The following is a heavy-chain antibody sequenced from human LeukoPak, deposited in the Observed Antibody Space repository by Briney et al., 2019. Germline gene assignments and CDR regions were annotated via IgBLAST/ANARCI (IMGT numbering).Heavy chain of an antibody. CDR2: FDPEDGET. CDR3: ATTYSLGIVGANYYYYGMDV. J-gene: IGHJ6*02. Sequence: ASVKVSCKVSGYTLTELSMHWVRQAPGKGLEWMGGFDPEDGETIYAQKFQGRVTMTEDTSTDTAYMELSSLRSEDTAVYYCATTYSLGIVGANYYYYGMDVWGQGTAVTVSS. V-gene: IGHV1-24*01. CDR1: GYTLTELS. D-gene: IGHD1-26*01.